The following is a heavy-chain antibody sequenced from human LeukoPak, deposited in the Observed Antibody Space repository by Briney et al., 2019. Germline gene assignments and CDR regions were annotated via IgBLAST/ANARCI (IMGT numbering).Heavy chain of an antibody. CDR3: ARVIAAAVHPAVYYYYYMDV. V-gene: IGHV4-39*07. J-gene: IGHJ6*03. Sequence: SETLSLTCTVSGGSISSSSYYWGWIRQPPGKGLEWIGSIYYSGSTYYNPSLKSRVTISVDTSKNQFSLKLSSVTAADTAVYYCARVIAAAVHPAVYYYYYMDVWGKGTTVTVSS. CDR1: GGSISSSSYY. CDR2: IYYSGST. D-gene: IGHD6-13*01.